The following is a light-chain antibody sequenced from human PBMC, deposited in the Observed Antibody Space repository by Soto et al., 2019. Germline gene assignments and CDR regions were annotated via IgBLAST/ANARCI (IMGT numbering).Light chain of an antibody. CDR3: QQSFSTLLIT. CDR1: QEIRTY. J-gene: IGKJ5*01. V-gene: IGKV1-39*01. CDR2: AAS. Sequence: IQMTQFPSSLSASVGDGVTITCRTSQEIRTYLNWYQQKPGKAPKLLISAASSLQSGVPSRFSARGSGTDFTLTISTLQPEDFATYYCQQSFSTLLITFGQGTRLEVK.